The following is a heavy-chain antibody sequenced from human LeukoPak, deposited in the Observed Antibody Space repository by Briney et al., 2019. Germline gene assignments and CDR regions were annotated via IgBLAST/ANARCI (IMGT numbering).Heavy chain of an antibody. J-gene: IGHJ4*02. Sequence: GGSLRLSCAAPGFTFSSYAMSWVRQAPGKGLEWVSAISGSGGSTYYADSVKGRFTISRDNSKNTLYLQMNSLRAEDTAVYYCAKAPLHSTAFDYWGQGTLDTVSS. CDR1: GFTFSSYA. V-gene: IGHV3-23*01. CDR3: AKAPLHSTAFDY. CDR2: ISGSGGST. D-gene: IGHD4-17*01.